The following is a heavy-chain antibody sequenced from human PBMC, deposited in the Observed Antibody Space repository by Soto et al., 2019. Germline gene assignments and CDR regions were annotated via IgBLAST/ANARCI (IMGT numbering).Heavy chain of an antibody. CDR3: ARYSSSWYVGPINWFDP. V-gene: IGHV4-61*01. CDR2: IYYSGST. J-gene: IGHJ5*02. Sequence: SETLSLTCTVSGGSVSSGSYYWSWIRQPPGKGLEWIGYIYYSGSTNYNPSLKSRVTISVDTSKNQFSLKLSSVTAADTVVYHCARYSSSWYVGPINWFDPWGQGTLVTVSS. D-gene: IGHD6-13*01. CDR1: GGSVSSGSYY.